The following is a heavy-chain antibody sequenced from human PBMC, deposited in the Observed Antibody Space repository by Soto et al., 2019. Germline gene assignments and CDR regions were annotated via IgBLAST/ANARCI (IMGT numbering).Heavy chain of an antibody. J-gene: IGHJ6*02. CDR2: IDSTGSYI. CDR1: GFSLNTYG. D-gene: IGHD6-13*01. CDR3: ANDGAAGSVMGV. Sequence: EMHLVESGGGLVKPGGSLRLSCIASGFSLNTYGMNWVRQAPGKGLEWVSTIDSTGSYIYYADSLKGRLTISRDNARNSVYLQLNSLRAEDTAVYYWANDGAAGSVMGVWGQGTTVTVSS. V-gene: IGHV3-21*01.